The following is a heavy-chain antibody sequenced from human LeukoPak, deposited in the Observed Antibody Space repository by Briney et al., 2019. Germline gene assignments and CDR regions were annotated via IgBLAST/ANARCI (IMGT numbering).Heavy chain of an antibody. CDR1: GYTFTSYT. Sequence: ASVKVSCKASGYTFTSYTMHWVRQAPGQRLEWMGWINTGNGNTKSSQGFQDRVTITRDTSASTAYMELSSLRSEDMAVYYCARGYSGEYYFDYWGQGTLVTVSS. D-gene: IGHD5-12*01. J-gene: IGHJ4*02. CDR2: INTGNGNT. V-gene: IGHV1-3*03. CDR3: ARGYSGEYYFDY.